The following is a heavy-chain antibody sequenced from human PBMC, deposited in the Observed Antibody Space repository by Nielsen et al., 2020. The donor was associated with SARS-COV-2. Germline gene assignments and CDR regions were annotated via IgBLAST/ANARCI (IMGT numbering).Heavy chain of an antibody. D-gene: IGHD6-13*01. CDR1: GGSISSGDYY. V-gene: IGHV4-30-4*01. Sequence: SETLSLTCTVSGGSISSGDYYWSWIRQPPGKGLEWIGYIYYSGSTYYNPSLKSRVTISVDTSKNQFSLKLSSVTAADTAVYYCARGLSAAGGVWFDPWGQGTLVTVSS. J-gene: IGHJ5*02. CDR2: IYYSGST. CDR3: ARGLSAAGGVWFDP.